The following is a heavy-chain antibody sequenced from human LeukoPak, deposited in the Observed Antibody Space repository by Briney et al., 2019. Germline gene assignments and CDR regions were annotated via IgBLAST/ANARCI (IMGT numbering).Heavy chain of an antibody. J-gene: IGHJ3*02. Sequence: GRSLRLSCAASGFTFSSYGMHWVRQAPGKGLVWVSRINTDGSSTSYADSVKGRFTISRDNAKNTLYLQMNSLRAEDTAVYYCARGYHEYSSSSDAFDIWGQGTMVTVSS. CDR3: ARGYHEYSSSSDAFDI. D-gene: IGHD6-6*01. CDR1: GFTFSSYG. V-gene: IGHV3-74*01. CDR2: INTDGSST.